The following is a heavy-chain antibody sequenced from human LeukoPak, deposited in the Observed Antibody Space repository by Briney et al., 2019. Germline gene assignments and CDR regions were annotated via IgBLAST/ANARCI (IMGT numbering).Heavy chain of an antibody. CDR3: ARAYITMTSSLGY. Sequence: ASVKVSCKASGYTFTGYYMYWVRQAPGQGLEWMGWINPNSGGTNYAQKFQGRVTMTRDTSISTAYMELSRLRSDDTAVYYCARAYITMTSSLGYWGQGTLVTVSS. D-gene: IGHD3-22*01. V-gene: IGHV1-2*02. J-gene: IGHJ4*02. CDR2: INPNSGGT. CDR1: GYTFTGYY.